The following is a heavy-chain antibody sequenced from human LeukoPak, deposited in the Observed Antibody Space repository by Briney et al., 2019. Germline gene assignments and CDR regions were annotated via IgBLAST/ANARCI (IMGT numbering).Heavy chain of an antibody. CDR3: AKAAAYYDF. CDR2: ISYDGSNK. J-gene: IGHJ4*02. V-gene: IGHV3-30*18. Sequence: GGSLRLSCAASGFTFSSYGMHWVSQAPGKGLEWVAVISYDGSNKYYADSVKGRFTISRDNSKNTLYLQMNSLRAEDTAVYYCAKAAAYYDFGGQGTLVTVSS. D-gene: IGHD3-3*01. CDR1: GFTFSSYG.